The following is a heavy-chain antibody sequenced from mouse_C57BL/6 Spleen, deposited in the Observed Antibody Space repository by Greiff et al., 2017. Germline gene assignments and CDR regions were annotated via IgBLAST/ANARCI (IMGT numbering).Heavy chain of an antibody. CDR2: INPGSGGT. D-gene: IGHD2-1*01. J-gene: IGHJ4*01. CDR1: GYAFTNYL. CDR3: ASNYDYYAMDY. V-gene: IGHV1-54*01. Sequence: VKLQESGAELVRPGTSVKVSCKASGYAFTNYLIGWVKQRPGQGLEWIGVINPGSGGTNYNEKFKGKATLTADKSSSTAYMQLSSLTSEDSAVYFCASNYDYYAMDYWGQGTSVTVSS.